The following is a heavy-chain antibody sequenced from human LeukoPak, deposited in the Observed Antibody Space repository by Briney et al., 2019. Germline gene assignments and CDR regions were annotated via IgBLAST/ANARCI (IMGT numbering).Heavy chain of an antibody. J-gene: IGHJ4*02. CDR3: ARHHGYSYGFISAWRADYYFDY. V-gene: IGHV5-51*01. CDR2: IYPGDSDS. CDR1: GYRFTDYW. D-gene: IGHD5-18*01. Sequence: PGESLKISCKGSGYRFTDYWIAWVRQMPGKGLEWMGIIYPGDSDSRYSPSFQGQVTFSADKSISTAYLQWSSLKASDTAMYYCARHHGYSYGFISAWRADYYFDYWGQGTLVTVSS.